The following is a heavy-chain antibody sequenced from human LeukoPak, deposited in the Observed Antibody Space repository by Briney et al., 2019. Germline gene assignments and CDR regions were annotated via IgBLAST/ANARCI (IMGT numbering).Heavy chain of an antibody. J-gene: IGHJ3*02. CDR1: GGSISSSSYY. D-gene: IGHD5-24*01. CDR3: ATTPGMATISALEI. CDR2: IYYSGST. Sequence: SETLSLTCTVSGGSISSSSYYWGWIRQPPGKGLEWIGSIYYSGSTYYNPSLKSRVTISVDTSKNQFSLKLSSVTAADTAVYYCATTPGMATISALEIWGQGTMVTVSS. V-gene: IGHV4-39*01.